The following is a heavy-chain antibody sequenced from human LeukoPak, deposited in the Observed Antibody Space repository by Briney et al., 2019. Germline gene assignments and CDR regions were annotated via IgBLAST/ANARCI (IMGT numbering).Heavy chain of an antibody. D-gene: IGHD1-1*01. CDR3: AREHNNWNVQFFDY. CDR2: IIPIFGIA. V-gene: IGHV1-69*04. Sequence: SVTVSCKASGGTFSSYAISWVRQAPGQGLEWMGRIIPIFGIANYAQKFQGRVTITADKSTSTAYMELSSLRSEDTAVYYCAREHNNWNVQFFDYWGQGTLVTVSS. CDR1: GGTFSSYA. J-gene: IGHJ4*02.